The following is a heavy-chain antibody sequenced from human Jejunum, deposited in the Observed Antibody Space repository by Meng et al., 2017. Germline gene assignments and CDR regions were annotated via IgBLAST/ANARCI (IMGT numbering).Heavy chain of an antibody. D-gene: IGHD3-3*02. J-gene: IGHJ4*02. Sequence: GGSLRLSCAASGFTFSSYAMHWVRQAPDKGLEWVALISYDGSQKFYADSVKGRFTISRDDSKSTLFLQMDSLTADDTAVYYCGRERRGFYILHWGQGTLVTVSS. V-gene: IGHV3-30*01. CDR1: GFTFSSYA. CDR2: ISYDGSQK. CDR3: GRERRGFYILH.